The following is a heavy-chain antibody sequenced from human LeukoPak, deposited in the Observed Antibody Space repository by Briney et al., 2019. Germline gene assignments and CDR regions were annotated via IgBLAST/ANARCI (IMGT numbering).Heavy chain of an antibody. V-gene: IGHV3-64*01. CDR2: ISSNGGST. D-gene: IGHD2-21*01. J-gene: IGHJ4*02. CDR3: ARKLDCGGDCYSYDY. Sequence: GGSLRLSCAASGFTFSSYAMHWVRQAPGKGLGYVSAISSNGGSTYYANSVKGRFTISRDNSKNTLYLQMGSLRAEDMAVYYCARKLDCGGDCYSYDYWGQGTLVTVSS. CDR1: GFTFSSYA.